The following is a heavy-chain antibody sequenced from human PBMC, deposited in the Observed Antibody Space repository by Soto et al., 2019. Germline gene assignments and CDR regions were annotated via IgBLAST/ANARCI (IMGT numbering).Heavy chain of an antibody. V-gene: IGHV2-5*02. CDR1: GFSLSTSGVG. CDR2: IYWDADK. J-gene: IGHJ6*02. CDR3: AHSEGMDV. Sequence: QITLKESGPTLVKPTQTLTLTCTFSGFSLSTSGVGVGWIRQPPGKALEWLALIYWDADKRYNPSLKSRLTITKDPSNNQVVLTMTHMDPVDTATYYCAHSEGMDVWGQGTTVTVSS.